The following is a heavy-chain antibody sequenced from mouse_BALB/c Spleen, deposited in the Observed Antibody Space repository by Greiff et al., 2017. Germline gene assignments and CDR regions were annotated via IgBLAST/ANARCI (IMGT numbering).Heavy chain of an antibody. Sequence: VQLQQPGAELVKPGTSVKLSCKASGYNFTSYWINWVKLRPGQGLEWIGDIYPGSGSTNYNEKFKSKATLTVDTSSSTAYMQLSSLASEDSALYYCANSYYRAWFAYWGQGTLVTVSA. D-gene: IGHD2-14*01. V-gene: IGHV1-55*01. CDR1: GYNFTSYW. CDR2: IYPGSGST. CDR3: ANSYYRAWFAY. J-gene: IGHJ3*01.